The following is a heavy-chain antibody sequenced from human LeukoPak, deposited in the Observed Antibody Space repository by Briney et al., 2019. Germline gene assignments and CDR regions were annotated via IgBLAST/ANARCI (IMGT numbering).Heavy chain of an antibody. Sequence: ASVKVSCKASGYTFTDYFMHWVRQAPGQGLEWMGWINPNSRGTNYAQKFQGRVTMTRDTSISTAYMELSRLTSDDTAVYYCARGERDYFHSSGYYYRGRMDVWGQGTTVIVSS. CDR2: INPNSRGT. V-gene: IGHV1-2*02. CDR3: ARGERDYFHSSGYYYRGRMDV. J-gene: IGHJ6*02. D-gene: IGHD3-22*01. CDR1: GYTFTDYF.